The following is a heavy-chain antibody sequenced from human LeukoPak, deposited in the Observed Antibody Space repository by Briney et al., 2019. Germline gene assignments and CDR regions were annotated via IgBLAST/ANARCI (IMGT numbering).Heavy chain of an antibody. CDR2: ISSNGGST. Sequence: GGSLRLSCAASGFTFSSYAMHWVRQAPGKGLEYVSTISSNGGSTCYADSVKGRFIISRDNSKNTLYLQMGSLRAEDMAVFYCARENTFFDLWGQGALVTVSS. J-gene: IGHJ4*02. V-gene: IGHV3-64*02. CDR1: GFTFSSYA. CDR3: ARENTFFDL.